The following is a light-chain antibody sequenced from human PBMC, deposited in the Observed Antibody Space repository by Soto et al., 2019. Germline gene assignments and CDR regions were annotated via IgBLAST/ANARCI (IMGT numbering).Light chain of an antibody. CDR2: DAS. Sequence: DIQMTQAPSTLSSSLGDRATSTFRASQSISSWLAWYQQKPGKAPKLLIYDASSLESGVPSRFSGSGSGTEFTLTISSLQPDDFATYYCQQYNSYWTFGQGTKVDIK. V-gene: IGKV1-5*01. CDR1: QSISSW. CDR3: QQYNSYWT. J-gene: IGKJ1*01.